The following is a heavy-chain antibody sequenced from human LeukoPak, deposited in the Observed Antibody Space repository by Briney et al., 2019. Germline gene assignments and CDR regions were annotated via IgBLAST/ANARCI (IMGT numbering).Heavy chain of an antibody. J-gene: IGHJ4*02. Sequence: GGSLRLSCAASGFTFSSYGMHWVRQAPGKGLEWVAVIWYDGSNKYYADSVKGRFTISRDNSKNTLYLQMNSLRAEDTAVYYCASRTGAARGYYFDYWGQGTLVTVSS. CDR2: IWYDGSNK. V-gene: IGHV3-33*01. CDR3: ASRTGAARGYYFDY. CDR1: GFTFSSYG. D-gene: IGHD6-6*01.